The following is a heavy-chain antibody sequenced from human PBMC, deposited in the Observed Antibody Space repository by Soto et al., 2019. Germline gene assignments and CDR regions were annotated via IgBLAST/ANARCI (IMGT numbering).Heavy chain of an antibody. Sequence: SETLSLTCAVYGGSFSGYYWSWIRQPPGKGLEWIGEINHSGSTNYNPSLKSRVTISVDTSKNQFSLKLSSVTAADTAVYYCARGSVIAVAGNYYYYGTDVWGQGTTVTVSS. CDR3: ARGSVIAVAGNYYYYGTDV. CDR2: INHSGST. D-gene: IGHD6-19*01. V-gene: IGHV4-34*01. CDR1: GGSFSGYY. J-gene: IGHJ6*02.